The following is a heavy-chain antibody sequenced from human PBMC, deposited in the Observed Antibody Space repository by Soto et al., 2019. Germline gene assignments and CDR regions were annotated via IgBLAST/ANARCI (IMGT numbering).Heavy chain of an antibody. D-gene: IGHD1-26*01. CDR3: ARVGDDLTLFDY. CDR1: GGSFSGYY. J-gene: IGHJ4*02. V-gene: IGHV4-34*01. CDR2: INHSGST. Sequence: PSETLSLTCAVYGGSFSGYYWSWIRQPPGKGLEWIGEINHSGSTNYNPSLKSRVTISVDTSKNQFSLKLSSVTAADTAVYYCARVGDDLTLFDYWGQGTLVTVSS.